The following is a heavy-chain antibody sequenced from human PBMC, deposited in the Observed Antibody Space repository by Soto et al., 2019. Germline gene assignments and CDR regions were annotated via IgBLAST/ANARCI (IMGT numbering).Heavy chain of an antibody. CDR1: GFTFSSYA. CDR3: AKRGSGSQFDY. J-gene: IGHJ4*02. CDR2: ISGSGGST. D-gene: IGHD1-26*01. V-gene: IGHV3-23*01. Sequence: EVQLLESGGGLVQPGGSLRLSCAASGFTFSSYAMIWVRQAPGKGLEWVSVISGSGGSTYYADSVKGRFTISRDNSKNTLYLQMNSRRAEDTAVYYCAKRGSGSQFDYWGQGTLVTVSS.